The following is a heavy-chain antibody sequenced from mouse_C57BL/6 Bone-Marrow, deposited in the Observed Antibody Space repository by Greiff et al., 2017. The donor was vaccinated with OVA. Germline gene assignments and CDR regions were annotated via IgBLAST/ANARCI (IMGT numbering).Heavy chain of an antibody. CDR1: GYTFTSYW. J-gene: IGHJ2*01. CDR3: ARWLLRSFDY. Sequence: QVHVKQSGAELVRPGTSVKLSCKASGYTFTSYWMHWVKQRPGQGLEWIGVIDPSDSYTNYNQKFKGKATLTVDTSSSTAYMQLSSLTSEDSAVYYCARWLLRSFDYWGQGTTLTVSS. D-gene: IGHD1-1*01. CDR2: IDPSDSYT. V-gene: IGHV1-59*01.